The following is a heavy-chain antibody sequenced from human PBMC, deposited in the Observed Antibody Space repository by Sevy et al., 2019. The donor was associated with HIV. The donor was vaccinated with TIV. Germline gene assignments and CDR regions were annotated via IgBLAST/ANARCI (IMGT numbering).Heavy chain of an antibody. V-gene: IGHV4-59*08. J-gene: IGHJ3*02. D-gene: IGHD3-3*01. CDR1: GGSISSYY. Sequence: SETLSLTCTVSGGSISSYYWSWIRQPPGKGLEWIGYIYYSGSTNYNPSLKSRVTISVDTSKNRFSLKRSSVTAADTAVYYCAGQTPYYDFWSGRYYAFDIWGQGTMVTVSS. CDR3: AGQTPYYDFWSGRYYAFDI. CDR2: IYYSGST.